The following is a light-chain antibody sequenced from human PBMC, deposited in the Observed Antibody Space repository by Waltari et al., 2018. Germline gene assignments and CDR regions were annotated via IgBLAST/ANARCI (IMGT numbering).Light chain of an antibody. Sequence: QSALTQPASVSGSPGQSITISCTGTNTDVGSHDLVSWYQQHPGKAPKLIIYDVTKRPSVVPNRFSGSKSGNTASLTMSGLQAEDEADYYCCSFAHRSTYVVGTGTKVTVL. V-gene: IGLV2-23*02. CDR2: DVT. CDR1: NTDVGSHDL. CDR3: CSFAHRSTYV. J-gene: IGLJ1*01.